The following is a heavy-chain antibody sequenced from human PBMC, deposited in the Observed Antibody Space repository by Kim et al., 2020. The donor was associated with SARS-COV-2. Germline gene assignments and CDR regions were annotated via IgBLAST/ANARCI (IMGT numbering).Heavy chain of an antibody. CDR3: ARDAILEWLFPQSYYWFDP. D-gene: IGHD3-3*02. V-gene: IGHV4-4*07. CDR2: IYTSGST. Sequence: SETLSLTCTVSGGSISSYYWSWIRQPAGKGLEWIGRIYTSGSTNYNPSLKSRVTMSVDTSKNQFSLKLSSVTAADTAVYYCARDAILEWLFPQSYYWFDPWGQGTLVTVSS. CDR1: GGSISSYY. J-gene: IGHJ5*02.